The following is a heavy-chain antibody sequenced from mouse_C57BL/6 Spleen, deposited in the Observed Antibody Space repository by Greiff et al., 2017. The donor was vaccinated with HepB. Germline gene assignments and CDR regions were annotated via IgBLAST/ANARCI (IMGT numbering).Heavy chain of an antibody. J-gene: IGHJ4*01. D-gene: IGHD1-1*01. CDR1: GFTFSSYA. V-gene: IGHV5-4*01. CDR3: ARDRDYGSRYAMDY. Sequence: EVKLMESGGGLVKPGGSLKLSCAASGFTFSSYAMSWVRQTPEKRLEWVATISDGGSYTYYPDNVKGRFTISRDNAKNNLYLQMSHLKSEDTAMYYCARDRDYGSRYAMDYWGQGTSVTVSS. CDR2: ISDGGSYT.